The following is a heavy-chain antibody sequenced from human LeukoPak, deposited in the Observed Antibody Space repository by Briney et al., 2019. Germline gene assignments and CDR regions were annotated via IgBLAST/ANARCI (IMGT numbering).Heavy chain of an antibody. V-gene: IGHV1-69-2*01. J-gene: IGHJ4*02. D-gene: IGHD6-6*01. CDR3: ATLYSSSSRNY. CDR1: GYTFTDYY. CDR2: VDPEDGET. Sequence: ASVKASCKASGYTFTDYYMHWVQQAPGKGLQWMGRVDPEDGETIYAEKFQGRVTITADTSTDTAYMELSSLRSEDTAVYYCATLYSSSSRNYWGQGTLVTVSS.